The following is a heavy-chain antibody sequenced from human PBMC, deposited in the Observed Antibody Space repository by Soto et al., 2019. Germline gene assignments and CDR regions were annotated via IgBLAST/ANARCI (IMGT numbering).Heavy chain of an antibody. CDR1: GFTFSDYY. V-gene: IGHV3-11*01. Sequence: GGSLRLSCAASGFTFSDYYMSWIRQAPGKGLEWVSYISSSGSTIYYADSVKGRFTISRDNAKNSLYLQMNSLRAEDTAVYYCARAIYDFWSGPQDYYYYMDVWGKGTTVTVSS. D-gene: IGHD3-3*01. J-gene: IGHJ6*03. CDR3: ARAIYDFWSGPQDYYYYMDV. CDR2: ISSSGSTI.